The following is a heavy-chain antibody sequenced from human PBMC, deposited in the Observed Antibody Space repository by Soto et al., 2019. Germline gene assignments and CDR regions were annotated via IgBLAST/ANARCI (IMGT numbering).Heavy chain of an antibody. J-gene: IGHJ6*02. Sequence: LGESLKISCKGSGYSFTSYWIGWVRQMPGKGLEWMGIIYPGDSDTRYSPSFQGQVTISADKSISTAYLQWSSLKASDTAMYYCATQYRSSLYGMDVWGQGTTVPVSS. V-gene: IGHV5-51*01. CDR2: IYPGDSDT. CDR1: GYSFTSYW. CDR3: ATQYRSSLYGMDV. D-gene: IGHD6-13*01.